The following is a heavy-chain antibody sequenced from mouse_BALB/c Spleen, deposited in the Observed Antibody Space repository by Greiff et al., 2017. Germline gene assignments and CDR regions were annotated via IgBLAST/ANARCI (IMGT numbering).Heavy chain of an antibody. Sequence: EVKLQQSGPELVKPGASVKMSCKASGYTFTSYVMHWVKQKPGLRGLEWIGYINPYNDGTKYNEKFKGKATLTSDKSSSTAYMELSSLTSEDSAVYYCARSYPMDYWGQGTSVTVSS. CDR2: INPYNDGT. V-gene: IGHV1-14*01. J-gene: IGHJ4*01. CDR3: ARSYPMDY. CDR1: GYTFTSYV.